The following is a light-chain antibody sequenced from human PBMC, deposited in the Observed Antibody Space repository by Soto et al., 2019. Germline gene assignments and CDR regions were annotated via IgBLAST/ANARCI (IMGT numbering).Light chain of an antibody. J-gene: IGKJ3*01. CDR3: QPANSFPFT. CDR1: ESVSRW. Sequence: DIQMTQSPSSVSASVGDSVTITCRASESVSRWLGWFQQKPGKAPKLLIYGASSLQTGDPARFSGSGSGMDCTLTISSLQPEDFVTYYCQPANSFPFTFGPGTKVDVK. CDR2: GAS. V-gene: IGKV1D-12*01.